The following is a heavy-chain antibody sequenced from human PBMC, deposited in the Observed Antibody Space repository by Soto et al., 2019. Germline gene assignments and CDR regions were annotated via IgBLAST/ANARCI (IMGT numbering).Heavy chain of an antibody. Sequence: QVXLVXSXXXXXKPGXXVKVSCKASGYTFTSYDINWVRQATGQGLEWMGWMNPNSGNTVYAQKFQGRVTMTRNTSISTAYMELSSLRSEDTAVYYCAREKVVGATGNWGQGTLVTVSS. CDR2: MNPNSGNT. D-gene: IGHD1-1*01. CDR3: AREKVVGATGN. V-gene: IGHV1-8*01. CDR1: GYTFTSYD. J-gene: IGHJ4*02.